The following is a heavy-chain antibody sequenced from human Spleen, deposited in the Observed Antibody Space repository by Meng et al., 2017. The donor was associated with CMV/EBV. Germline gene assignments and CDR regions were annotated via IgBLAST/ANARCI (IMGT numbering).Heavy chain of an antibody. CDR1: FSRYA. Sequence: FSRYASSWVRQAPGQGLEWMGGIVPMFSRTNHAQKFQGRVTITTDESTNTAYMEVSSLRSDDTAVYYCARVYCSSISCYTRYGMDVWGQGTTVTVSS. CDR3: ARVYCSSISCYTRYGMDV. J-gene: IGHJ6*02. CDR2: IVPMFSRT. V-gene: IGHV1-69*05. D-gene: IGHD2-2*02.